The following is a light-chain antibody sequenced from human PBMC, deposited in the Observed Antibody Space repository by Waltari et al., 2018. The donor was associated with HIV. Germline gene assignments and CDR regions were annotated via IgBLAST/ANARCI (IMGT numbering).Light chain of an antibody. Sequence: EIVLTQSPGTLPLSPGERVTLSCRASQRVISIYLAWYQQRPGQAPRLLIYGASNRATGIPDRFSGSGSETDCTLTISRLEPEDVAVFYGQQYGTSPYTFGQGTKLEIK. V-gene: IGKV3-20*01. CDR1: QRVISIY. CDR2: GAS. J-gene: IGKJ2*01. CDR3: QQYGTSPYT.